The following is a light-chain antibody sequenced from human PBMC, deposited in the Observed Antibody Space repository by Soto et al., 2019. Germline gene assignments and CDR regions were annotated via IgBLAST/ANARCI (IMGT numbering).Light chain of an antibody. CDR3: QQYDVSWT. CDR1: QTVRHNY. V-gene: IGKV3-20*01. CDR2: GVS. Sequence: EIVLTQSPGTLSLSPGERATLSCGASQTVRHNYLAWYQQKPGQAPRLLIYGVSSRATGIPDRFSGSGSGTDFTLTISRLEPEDFAVYFCQQYDVSWTFGQGTKVDIK. J-gene: IGKJ1*01.